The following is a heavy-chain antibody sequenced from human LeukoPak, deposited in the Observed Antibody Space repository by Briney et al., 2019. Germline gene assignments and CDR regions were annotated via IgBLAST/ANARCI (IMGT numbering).Heavy chain of an antibody. CDR2: IYYSGST. CDR1: GGSISSSSYY. J-gene: IGHJ5*02. D-gene: IGHD3-22*01. V-gene: IGHV4-39*07. Sequence: TLXXXCTVSGGSISSSSYYWGWIRQPPGKGLEWIGSIYYSGSTYYNPSLKRRVTISVDTSKNQFSLKLSSVNAADTAMYYCXRXRYYYDSSXXNXFDPWGQGTLVTVSS. CDR3: XRXRYYYDSSXXNXFDP.